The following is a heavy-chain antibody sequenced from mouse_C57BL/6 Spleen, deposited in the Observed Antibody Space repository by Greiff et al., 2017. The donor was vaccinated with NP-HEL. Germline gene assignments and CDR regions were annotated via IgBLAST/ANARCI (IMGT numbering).Heavy chain of an antibody. J-gene: IGHJ4*01. Sequence: QVQLQQPGTELVKPGASVKLSCKASGYTFTSYWMHWVKQRPGQGLEWIGNINPSSGGTNYNEKFKSKATLTVDKSSSTAYMQLSSLTSEDSAVYYCARQEIYYGNYGYYAMGYWGQGTSVTVSS. CDR3: ARQEIYYGNYGYYAMGY. CDR2: INPSSGGT. D-gene: IGHD2-1*01. CDR1: GYTFTSYW. V-gene: IGHV1-53*01.